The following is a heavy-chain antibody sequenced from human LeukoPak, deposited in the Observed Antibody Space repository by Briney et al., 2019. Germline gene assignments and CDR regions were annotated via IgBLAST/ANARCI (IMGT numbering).Heavy chain of an antibody. D-gene: IGHD3-22*01. CDR1: GYAFTTYY. CDR3: ARGVPGRVYDCTKTGLFDP. Sequence: GASVKDSCKASGYAFTTYYIHWVRQAPGQGLEWMGIINPSGGSTSYAQKFQGRVTMTRDTSTSTVYMQLSSLRSEDTAVYYCARGVPGRVYDCTKTGLFDPWGQGVLVTVSS. J-gene: IGHJ5*02. CDR2: INPSGGST. V-gene: IGHV1-46*01.